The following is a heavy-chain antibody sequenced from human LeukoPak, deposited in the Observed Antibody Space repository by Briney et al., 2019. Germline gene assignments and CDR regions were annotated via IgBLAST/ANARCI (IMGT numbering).Heavy chain of an antibody. CDR2: INHSGST. Sequence: PSETLSLTCAVYGGSFSGYYWSWIRQPPGKGLEWIGEINHSGSTNYNPSLKSRVTISVDTSKNQFSLKLSSVTAADTAVYYCVRYWNWNYNYWGQGTLVTVSS. D-gene: IGHD1-7*01. CDR1: GGSFSGYY. J-gene: IGHJ4*02. CDR3: VRYWNWNYNY. V-gene: IGHV4-34*01.